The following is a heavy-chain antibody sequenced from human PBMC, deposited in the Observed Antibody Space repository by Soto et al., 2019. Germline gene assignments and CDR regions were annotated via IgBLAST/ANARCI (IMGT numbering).Heavy chain of an antibody. J-gene: IGHJ6*02. CDR3: ARDRVLRFLEWLPYYGMDV. D-gene: IGHD3-3*01. CDR1: GFTFNTYG. Sequence: GALRLSCAASGFTFNTYGMHWVRQAPGKGLEWVANIKQDGSEKYYVDSVKGRFTISRDNAKNSLYLQMNSLRAEDTAVYYCARDRVLRFLEWLPYYGMDVWGQGTTVTVSS. CDR2: IKQDGSEK. V-gene: IGHV3-7*01.